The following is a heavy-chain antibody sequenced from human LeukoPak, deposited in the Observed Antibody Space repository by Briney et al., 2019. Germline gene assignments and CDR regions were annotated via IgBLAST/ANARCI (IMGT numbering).Heavy chain of an antibody. Sequence: SQTLSLTCTVSGGSISSGDYYWSWIRQPPGKGLEWIGYIYYSGSTYYNPSLKSRVTISVDTSKNQFSLKLSSVTAADTAVYYCARGRTAMAQLLPFDYWGQGTLVTVSS. V-gene: IGHV4-30-4*01. CDR3: ARGRTAMAQLLPFDY. D-gene: IGHD5-18*01. CDR2: IYYSGST. J-gene: IGHJ4*02. CDR1: GGSISSGDYY.